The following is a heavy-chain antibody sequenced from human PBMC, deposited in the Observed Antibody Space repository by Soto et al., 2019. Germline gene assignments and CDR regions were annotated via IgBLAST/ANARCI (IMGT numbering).Heavy chain of an antibody. CDR3: ARAEGENVIATGYYTANHLAY. J-gene: IGHJ4*02. Sequence: VRLEQSGAEVKKPGDSVKVSCKASGYTLTHFYIPWVRQAPGQGLEWMGAIRPHNFNTNFAQKFQGRVTLTTDAPANTAKMEWRSQTSADAAVYCWARAEGENVIATGYYTANHLAYWGQGVLVTVSS. CDR2: IRPHNFNT. CDR1: GYTLTHFY. V-gene: IGHV1-18*01. D-gene: IGHD3-9*01.